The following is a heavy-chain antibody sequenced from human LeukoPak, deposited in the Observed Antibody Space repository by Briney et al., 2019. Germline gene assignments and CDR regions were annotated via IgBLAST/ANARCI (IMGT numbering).Heavy chain of an antibody. V-gene: IGHV4-59*01. CDR1: DDSTSSFY. D-gene: IGHD2-2*01. Sequence: SETLSLTCTVSDDSTSSFYWNWIRQPPGKGLEWIGYIYSSGTTSYNPSLKSRGTISVDTSKNQFSLKLTSVTAADTAVYYCAVGYCNKTICSRGFDHWGQGTLVTVSS. CDR2: IYSSGTT. CDR3: AVGYCNKTICSRGFDH. J-gene: IGHJ4*02.